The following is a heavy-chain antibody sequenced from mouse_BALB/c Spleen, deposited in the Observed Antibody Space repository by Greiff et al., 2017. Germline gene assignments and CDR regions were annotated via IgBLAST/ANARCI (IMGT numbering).Heavy chain of an antibody. CDR1: GFTFSSYT. CDR3: ARRPDSKDAMDY. CDR2: ISNGGGST. V-gene: IGHV5-12-2*01. Sequence: EVKLLESGGGLVQPGGSLKLSCAASGFTFSSYTMSWVRQTPEKRLEWVAYISNGGGSTYYPDTVKGRFTISRDNAKNTLYLQMSSLKSEDTAMYYCARRPDSKDAMDYWGQGTSVTVSS. D-gene: IGHD2-5*01. J-gene: IGHJ4*01.